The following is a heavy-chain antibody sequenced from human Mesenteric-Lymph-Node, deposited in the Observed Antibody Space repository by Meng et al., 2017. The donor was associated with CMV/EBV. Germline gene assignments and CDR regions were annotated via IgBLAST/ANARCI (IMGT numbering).Heavy chain of an antibody. D-gene: IGHD3-10*01. CDR1: GFSLSNFW. V-gene: IGHV3-74*01. J-gene: IGHJ4*02. CDR3: AIRPGLRDS. CDR2: IHPDEAFT. Sequence: GESLKISCSASGFSLSNFWMHWVRQAPRKGLVWVSHIHPDEAFTTYVDSVKGRFTISRDNSKNTLYLQMSSLRVEDMAIYFCAIRPGLRDSWGQGTLVTVSS.